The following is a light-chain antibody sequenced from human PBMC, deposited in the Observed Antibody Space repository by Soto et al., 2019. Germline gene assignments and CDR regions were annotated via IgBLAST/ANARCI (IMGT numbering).Light chain of an antibody. V-gene: IGKV3-11*02. CDR3: LQRSPWPRLS. J-gene: IGKJ4*01. Sequence: EIVVTQSPATLSLSPGERATLSCRTSQSVGSYLAWYQKKPGKAPKLIIYDASNRATGIPARFSGSGSGRDLTLTIRSLEPEDFAVYCCLQRSPWPRLSFGGGTQVEIK. CDR1: QSVGSY. CDR2: DAS.